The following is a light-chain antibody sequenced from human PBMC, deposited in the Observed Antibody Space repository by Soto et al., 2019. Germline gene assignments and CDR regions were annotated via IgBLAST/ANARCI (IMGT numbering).Light chain of an antibody. CDR1: GSDIGAYNY. CDR2: EVS. V-gene: IGLV2-14*01. Sequence: QSVLAQPASVSGSPGQSITISCTVAGSDIGAYNYVSWYQQHPGKAPKLMIYEVSYRPSGVSNRFSGSKSGHTASLTISGLQPEDEADYYCSSFTDSSTVEVFGAGTKVTVL. J-gene: IGLJ1*01. CDR3: SSFTDSSTVEV.